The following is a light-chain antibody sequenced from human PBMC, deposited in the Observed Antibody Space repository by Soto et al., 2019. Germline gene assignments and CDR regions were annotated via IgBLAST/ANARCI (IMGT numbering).Light chain of an antibody. V-gene: IGKV3-11*01. J-gene: IGKJ5*01. CDR1: QSVYSY. CDR2: DAS. Sequence: EAVLTQSPDTLSLSPGERATLSCRASQSVYSYLAWYQQKPGQPPRLLIYDASNRATGIPARFSGSGSGTDFTLTISSLEPEDFAVYYCQQRHTWPPLTFGQGTRLEIK. CDR3: QQRHTWPPLT.